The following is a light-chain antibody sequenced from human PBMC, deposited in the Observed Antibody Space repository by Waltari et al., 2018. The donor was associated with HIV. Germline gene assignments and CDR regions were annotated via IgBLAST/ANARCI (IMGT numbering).Light chain of an antibody. Sequence: QSALTQPRSVSGSPGQSVTISCTGTSRDVRGYNHVSWYQQHPGKAPKLMIYAVSKWPSGVPDRFSGSKSGNTASLTISGLQAEDEADYYCCSYAGSYSVVFGGGTKLTVL. J-gene: IGLJ2*01. CDR3: CSYAGSYSVV. V-gene: IGLV2-11*01. CDR2: AVS. CDR1: SRDVRGYNH.